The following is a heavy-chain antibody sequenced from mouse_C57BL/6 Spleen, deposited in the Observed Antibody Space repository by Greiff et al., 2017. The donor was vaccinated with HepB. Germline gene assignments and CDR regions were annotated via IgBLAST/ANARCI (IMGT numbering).Heavy chain of an antibody. V-gene: IGHV5-4*01. CDR3: ARDDGSSLFDY. D-gene: IGHD1-1*01. CDR2: ISDGGSYT. J-gene: IGHJ2*01. Sequence: DVMLVESGGGLVKPGGSLKLSCAASGFTFSSYAMSWVRQTPEKRLEWVATISDGGSYTYYPDNVKGRFTISRDNAKNNLYLQMSHLKSEDTAMYYCARDDGSSLFDYWGQGTTLTVSS. CDR1: GFTFSSYA.